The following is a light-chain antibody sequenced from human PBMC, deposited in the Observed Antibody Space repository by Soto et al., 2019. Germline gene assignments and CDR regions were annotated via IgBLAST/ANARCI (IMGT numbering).Light chain of an antibody. V-gene: IGLV9-49*01. CDR3: GADPGSGSNWLVV. J-gene: IGLJ2*01. CDR1: SGYSNYK. Sequence: QSVLTQPPSASASLGASVTLTCTLSSGYSNYKVDWYQQRPGKGPRFVMRVGTGGIVGSKGDGIPDRFSVLGSGLNRYLTIKNIQEEDECDYHCGADPGSGSNWLVVFGGGTKLTVL. CDR2: VGTGGIVG.